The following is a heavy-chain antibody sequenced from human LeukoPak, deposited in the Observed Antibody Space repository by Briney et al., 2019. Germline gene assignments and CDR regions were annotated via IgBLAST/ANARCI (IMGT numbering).Heavy chain of an antibody. D-gene: IGHD3-9*01. CDR2: IIPIFGTA. Sequence: GASVKVSCKASGGTFSSYAISWVRQAPGQGLEWMGGIIPIFGTANYAQKFQGRVTITADESTSTACMELSSLRSEDTAVYYCARDSTPRDPYYDILTGLNWFDPWGQGTLVTVSS. CDR1: GGTFSSYA. CDR3: ARDSTPRDPYYDILTGLNWFDP. V-gene: IGHV1-69*01. J-gene: IGHJ5*02.